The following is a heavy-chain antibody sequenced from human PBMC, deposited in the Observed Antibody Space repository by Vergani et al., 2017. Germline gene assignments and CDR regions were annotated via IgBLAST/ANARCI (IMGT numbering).Heavy chain of an antibody. CDR2: IQKDGIDK. CDR3: VKDHPVFDE. Sequence: QVQLVESGGGVVQPGESLRLSCAAFGFPFSTYVMLWVRQAPDKGLKWVAFIQKDGIDKFYSDSVWGRFTISRDISKNTLYLEMDSLSAEDTALYNSVKDHPVFDEWGQGTLVTVS. V-gene: IGHV3-30*02. CDR1: GFPFSTYV. J-gene: IGHJ4*02.